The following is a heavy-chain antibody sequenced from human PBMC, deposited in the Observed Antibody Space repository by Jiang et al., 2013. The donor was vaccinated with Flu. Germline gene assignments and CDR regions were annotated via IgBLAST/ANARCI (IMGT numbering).Heavy chain of an antibody. CDR2: IYYSGST. D-gene: IGHD4-23*01. Sequence: SGPGLVKPSETLSLTCTVSGGSISSSSYYWGWIRQPPGKGLEWIGSIYYSGSTYYNPSLKSRVTISVDTSKNQFSLKLSSVTAADTAVYYCAHGGYGGNPYDYWGPGNPGHRLL. CDR1: GGSISSSSYY. V-gene: IGHV4-39*07. J-gene: IGHJ4*02. CDR3: AHGGYGGNPYDY.